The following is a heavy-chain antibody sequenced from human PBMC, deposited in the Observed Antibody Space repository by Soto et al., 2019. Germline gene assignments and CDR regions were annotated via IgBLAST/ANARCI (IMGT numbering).Heavy chain of an antibody. D-gene: IGHD6-13*01. Sequence: WGSLRLSCAASGVTFISYAYTCIRISPSTWLEWVSAICGSGGSTYYADSVKGRFTISRDNSKNTLYLQMNSLRAEDTAVYYCAKGGHNTAAGRGAYFDYWGQGTLVTVSS. J-gene: IGHJ4*02. CDR2: ICGSGGST. V-gene: IGHV3-23*01. CDR1: GVTFISYA. CDR3: AKGGHNTAAGRGAYFDY.